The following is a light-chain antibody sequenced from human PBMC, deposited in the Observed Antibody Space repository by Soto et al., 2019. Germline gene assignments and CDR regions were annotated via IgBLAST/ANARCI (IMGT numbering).Light chain of an antibody. CDR1: QSVSDF. V-gene: IGKV3-11*01. Sequence: EIVLTQSPGTLSLFPGERATLSCRASQSVSDFLAWYQQKPGQAPRLLIYDAAKRAPGIPARFSGSGSGTDFTLTISGLENEDSAVYYCQQTRSYTSTFGGGTKV. J-gene: IGKJ4*01. CDR3: QQTRSYTST. CDR2: DAA.